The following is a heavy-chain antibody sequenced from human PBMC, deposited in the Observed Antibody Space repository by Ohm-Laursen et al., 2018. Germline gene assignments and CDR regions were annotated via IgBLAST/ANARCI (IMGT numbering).Heavy chain of an antibody. Sequence: SLRLSCTAAGFTFSSYGMHWVRQAPGKGLEWVAVISYDGSNKYYADSVKGRFTISRDNSKNTLYLQMNSLRAGDTAVYYCAKDSGGSTPGEDYWGQGTLVTVSS. CDR2: ISYDGSNK. CDR1: GFTFSSYG. J-gene: IGHJ4*02. CDR3: AKDSGGSTPGEDY. D-gene: IGHD3-16*01. V-gene: IGHV3-30*18.